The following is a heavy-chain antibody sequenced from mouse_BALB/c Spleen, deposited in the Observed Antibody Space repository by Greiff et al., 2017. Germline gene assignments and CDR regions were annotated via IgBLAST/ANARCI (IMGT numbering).Heavy chain of an antibody. Sequence: QVQLQQPGAELVKPGASVKLSCKASGYTFTSYYMYWVKQRPGQGLEWIGGINPSNGGPNFNEKFKSKATLTVDKSSITAYMQLSSLTSEDSAVYYCTRRGGYGYAMDYWGQGTSVTVSA. J-gene: IGHJ4*01. CDR2: INPSNGGP. CDR1: GYTFTSYY. CDR3: TRRGGYGYAMDY. V-gene: IGHV1S81*02. D-gene: IGHD2-2*01.